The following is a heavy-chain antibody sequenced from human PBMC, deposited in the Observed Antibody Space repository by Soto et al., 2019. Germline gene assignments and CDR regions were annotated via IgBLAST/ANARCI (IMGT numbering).Heavy chain of an antibody. CDR2: IIPIFGTA. Sequence: QVQLVQSGAEVKKPGSSVKVSCKASGGTFSSYAISWVRQAPGQGLEWMGGIIPIFGTANYAQKFQGRVTITADESTSTAYMELSSLRSEDTDVYYCARWAIFGVVIPKGDWFDPWGQGTLVTVSS. V-gene: IGHV1-69*01. CDR1: GGTFSSYA. CDR3: ARWAIFGVVIPKGDWFDP. D-gene: IGHD3-3*01. J-gene: IGHJ5*02.